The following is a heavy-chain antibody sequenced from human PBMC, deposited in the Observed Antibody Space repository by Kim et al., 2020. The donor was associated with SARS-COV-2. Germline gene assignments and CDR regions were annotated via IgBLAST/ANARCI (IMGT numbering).Heavy chain of an antibody. CDR3: ARDWGHSSNWPQWFDP. CDR2: ISYNGNT. CDR1: GGSISSYY. D-gene: IGHD6-13*01. V-gene: IGHV4-59*01. J-gene: IGHJ5*02. Sequence: SETLSLTCTVSGGSISSYYWSWIRQSPGKGLEWIGYISYNGNTNYNPSLKSRVTMSLDTTKKQFSLKLRSVTAADTAVYYCARDWGHSSNWPQWFDPWGQGTLVTVSS.